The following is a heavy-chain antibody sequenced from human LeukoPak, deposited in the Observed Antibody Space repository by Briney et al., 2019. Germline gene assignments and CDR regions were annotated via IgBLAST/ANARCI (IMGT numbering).Heavy chain of an antibody. CDR2: INHSGST. CDR3: ARLTTEDTAMAS. Sequence: PSETLSLTCAIYGGSFSDYYWSWIRQSSGRGLEWIGQINHSGSTNYNPSLKSRVTISVDTSKNQFSLKLSSVTAADTAVYYCARLTTEDTAMASWGQGTLVTVSS. CDR1: GGSFSDYY. D-gene: IGHD5-18*01. V-gene: IGHV4-34*01. J-gene: IGHJ4*02.